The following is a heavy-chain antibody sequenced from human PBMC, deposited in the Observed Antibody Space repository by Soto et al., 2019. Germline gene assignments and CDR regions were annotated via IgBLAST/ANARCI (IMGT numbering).Heavy chain of an antibody. CDR2: ISGSGGST. J-gene: IGHJ4*02. CDR3: AKAPAVVPAAPADY. CDR1: GFTFSSYA. Sequence: SGGSLRLSCAASGFTFSSYAMSWVRQAPGKGLEWVSAISGSGGSTYYADSVKGRFTISRDNSKNTLYLQMNSLRAEDTAVYYCAKAPAVVPAAPADYWGQGTLVTVSS. D-gene: IGHD2-2*01. V-gene: IGHV3-23*01.